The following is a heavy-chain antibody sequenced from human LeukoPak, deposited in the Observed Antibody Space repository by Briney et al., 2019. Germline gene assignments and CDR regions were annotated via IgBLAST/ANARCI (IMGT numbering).Heavy chain of an antibody. CDR2: IRSKTDGGTT. D-gene: IGHD2-15*01. CDR3: AKYNSWDAFDI. CDR1: GFTFSKAW. V-gene: IGHV3-15*01. J-gene: IGHJ3*02. Sequence: PGGSLRLSCAASGFTFSKAWMSWVRQAPGKGLEWVGRIRSKTDGGTTDYAAPVKGRFTISRDDSQNTLYLQMDSFKTEDTAMYYCAKYNSWDAFDIWGQGTMVTVSS.